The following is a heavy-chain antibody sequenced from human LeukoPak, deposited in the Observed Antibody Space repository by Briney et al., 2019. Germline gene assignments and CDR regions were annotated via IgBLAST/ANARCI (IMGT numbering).Heavy chain of an antibody. CDR1: GFTLNSNA. V-gene: IGHV3-23*01. D-gene: IGHD2-2*01. CDR2: ISRMGVTT. J-gene: IGHJ4*02. Sequence: GGSLRLSCAVSGFTLNSNAMCWVRQAPGKGLEWVSGISRMGVTTYYADSVKGRFTISRDTYKNTLYLQMNTLRPEDTAVCYCAKEEVPNDYWGQGTLVTVSS. CDR3: AKEEVPNDY.